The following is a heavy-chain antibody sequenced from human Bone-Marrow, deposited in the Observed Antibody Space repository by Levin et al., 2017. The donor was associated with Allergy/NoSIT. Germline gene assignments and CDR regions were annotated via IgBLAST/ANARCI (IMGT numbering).Heavy chain of an antibody. V-gene: IGHV3-23*01. J-gene: IGHJ6*02. Sequence: ASVKVSCVASGFTFSRSAMTWVRQAPGKGLEWVSMIGESGGFTSYRDSVKGRFTISRDNSQNTLYLQMNSLRVEDSAIYYCAKGGGGDHGVWGQGTTVTVS. CDR2: IGESGGFT. D-gene: IGHD3-16*01. CDR3: AKGGGGDHGV. CDR1: GFTFSRSA.